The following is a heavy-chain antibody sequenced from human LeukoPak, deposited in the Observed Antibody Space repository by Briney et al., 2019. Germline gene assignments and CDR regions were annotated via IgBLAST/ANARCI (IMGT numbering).Heavy chain of an antibody. D-gene: IGHD6-13*01. CDR3: ARTSLAAAGKGFDY. Sequence: SETLSLTCAVSGGSISSGGYSWSWIRQPPGKGLEWIGYIYHSGSTYYNPSLKSRVTISVDRSKNQFSLKLSSVTAADTAVYYCARTSLAAAGKGFDYWGQGTLVTVSS. CDR2: IYHSGST. V-gene: IGHV4-30-2*01. CDR1: GGSISSGGYS. J-gene: IGHJ4*02.